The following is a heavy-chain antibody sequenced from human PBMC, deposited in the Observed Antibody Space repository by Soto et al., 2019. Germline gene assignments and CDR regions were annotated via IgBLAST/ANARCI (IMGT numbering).Heavy chain of an antibody. CDR1: GGSISSYY. CDR3: ARYLFLSGVYYYTGPFDI. J-gene: IGHJ3*02. CDR2: IYYSGST. D-gene: IGHD3-22*01. V-gene: IGHV4-59*01. Sequence: PSETLSLTCTVSGGSISSYYWSWIRQPPGKGLEWIGYIYYSGSTNYNPSLKSRVTISVDTSKNQFSLKLSSVTAEDTAVYYCARYLFLSGVYYYTGPFDIWGQGTRVTV.